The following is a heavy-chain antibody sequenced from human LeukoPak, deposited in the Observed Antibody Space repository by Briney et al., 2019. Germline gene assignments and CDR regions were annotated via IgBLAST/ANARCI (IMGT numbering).Heavy chain of an antibody. CDR1: GFTFDSYA. Sequence: GGSLRLSCAASGFTFDSYAMSWVRQAPGEGLEWVSGISGSGDSTSYADSVEGRFTISRDNFKNTLYLQMNSLTAEDTAIYYCARDPGTIFDVLNYHFDYWGQGTLVTVSS. CDR3: ARDPGTIFDVLNYHFDY. J-gene: IGHJ4*02. CDR2: ISGSGDST. V-gene: IGHV3-23*01. D-gene: IGHD3-3*01.